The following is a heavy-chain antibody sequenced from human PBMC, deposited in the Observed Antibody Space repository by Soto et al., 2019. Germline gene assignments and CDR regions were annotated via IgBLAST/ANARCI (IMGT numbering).Heavy chain of an antibody. CDR2: IDPSDSYT. J-gene: IGHJ5*02. D-gene: IGHD6-13*01. V-gene: IGHV5-10-1*01. Sequence: PGESLKISCKGSGYSFTSYWISWVRQMPGKGLEWMGRIDPSDSYTNYSPSFQGHVTISADKSISTAYLQWSSLKASDTAMYYCARPGLGRQLDLTSSWFDPWGQGTLVTVSS. CDR1: GYSFTSYW. CDR3: ARPGLGRQLDLTSSWFDP.